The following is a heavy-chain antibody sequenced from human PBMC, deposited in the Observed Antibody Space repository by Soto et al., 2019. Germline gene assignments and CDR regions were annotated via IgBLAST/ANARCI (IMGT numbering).Heavy chain of an antibody. CDR3: ARGNDDRSGSKFDY. CDR1: GFTFSRYS. J-gene: IGHJ4*02. V-gene: IGHV3-48*02. CDR2: VSSSSSAI. D-gene: IGHD3-22*01. Sequence: EVQLVEAGGGLVQPGGSLRLSCAASGFTFSRYSMNWVRQAPGKGLEWVSYVSSSSSAIYYADSVKGRFTISRDNARNSLYLQMNGLRDEDTAVYYCARGNDDRSGSKFDYWGQGTLVTVSS.